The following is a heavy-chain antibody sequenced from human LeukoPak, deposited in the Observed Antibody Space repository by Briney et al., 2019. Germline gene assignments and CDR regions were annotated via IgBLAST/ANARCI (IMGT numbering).Heavy chain of an antibody. V-gene: IGHV1-18*01. D-gene: IGHD2-2*01. J-gene: IGHJ6*03. CDR1: GYTFTSYG. Sequence: ASVKVSCKASGYTFTSYGTSWVRQAPGQGLEWMGWISAYNGNTNYAQKLQGRVTMTTDTSTSTAYMELRSLRSDDTAVYYCARGEDIVVVPAEYYYMDVWGKGTTVTVSS. CDR3: ARGEDIVVVPAEYYYMDV. CDR2: ISAYNGNT.